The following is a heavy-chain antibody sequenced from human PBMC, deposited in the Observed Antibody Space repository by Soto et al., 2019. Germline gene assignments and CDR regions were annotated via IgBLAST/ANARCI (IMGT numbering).Heavy chain of an antibody. D-gene: IGHD3-10*01. Sequence: PSETLSLTCAVSGGSISSSNWWSGVRQPHGTGLEWMVQFYHGGVTNYTPSLKSRVTISVDKSNNQFSLKLSSVTAADTAVYYCARYYMVRVVMRWFDPWGQGTLVTVSS. J-gene: IGHJ5*02. CDR1: GGSISSSNW. CDR3: ARYYMVRVVMRWFDP. V-gene: IGHV4-4*02. CDR2: FYHGGVT.